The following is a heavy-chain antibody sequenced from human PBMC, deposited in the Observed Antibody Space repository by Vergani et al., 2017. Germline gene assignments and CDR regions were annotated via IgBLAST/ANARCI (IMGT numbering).Heavy chain of an antibody. J-gene: IGHJ4*02. V-gene: IGHV3-13*01. CDR3: ARAVSTTVGDPPGY. Sequence: VQLVESGGGVVQPWGSLRLSCAASGFTFSSYDMHWVRQATGKGLEWVSAIGTAGDTYYPGSVKGRFTISRENAKNSLYLQMNSLRAGDTAIYYCARAVSTTVGDPPGYWGQGTLVTVSS. D-gene: IGHD4-23*01. CDR2: IGTAGDT. CDR1: GFTFSSYD.